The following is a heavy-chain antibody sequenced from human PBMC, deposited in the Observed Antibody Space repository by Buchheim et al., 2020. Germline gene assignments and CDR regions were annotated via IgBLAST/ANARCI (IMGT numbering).Heavy chain of an antibody. V-gene: IGHV4-39*07. CDR2: IYYSGST. CDR1: GGSISSSSYY. CDR3: ARDGGVWFWSGHGWSLFDY. J-gene: IGHJ4*02. Sequence: QLQLQESGPGLVKPSETLSLTCTVSGGSISSSSYYWGWIRQPPGKGLEWIGSIYYSGSTYYNPSLKSRVTISVDTSKNQFSLKLSSVTAADTAVYYCARDGGVWFWSGHGWSLFDYWGQGTL. D-gene: IGHD3-3*01.